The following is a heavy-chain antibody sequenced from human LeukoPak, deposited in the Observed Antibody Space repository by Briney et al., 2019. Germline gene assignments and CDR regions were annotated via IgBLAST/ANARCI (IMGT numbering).Heavy chain of an antibody. CDR3: ARLPIDYVTPNYFDY. CDR2: INPSGGST. J-gene: IGHJ4*02. CDR1: GYTFTSYY. V-gene: IGHV1-46*01. Sequence: ASVKVSCKASGYTFTSYYMHWVRQAPGQGLEWMGIINPSGGSTSYAQKFQGRVTMTRDMSTSTVYMELSSLRSEDTAVYYCARLPIDYVTPNYFDYWGQGTLVTVS. D-gene: IGHD3-16*01.